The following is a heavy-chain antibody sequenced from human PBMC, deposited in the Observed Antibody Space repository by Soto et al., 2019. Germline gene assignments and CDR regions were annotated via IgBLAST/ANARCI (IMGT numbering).Heavy chain of an antibody. CDR3: APNYDYWSGYFVN. V-gene: IGHV1-8*01. Sequence: SVKVSCKASGYTFTSCDINWVRQATGQGLGWMGWMNPSGGNRGYAQKFQGRVTMTRNTSTSTAYMELSSLSSEDTAVYYCAPNYDYWSGYFVNWGQGTLVTVSS. J-gene: IGHJ4*02. D-gene: IGHD3-3*01. CDR2: MNPSGGNR. CDR1: GYTFTSCD.